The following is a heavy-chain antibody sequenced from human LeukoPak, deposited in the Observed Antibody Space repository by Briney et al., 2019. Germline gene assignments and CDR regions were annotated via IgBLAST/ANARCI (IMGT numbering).Heavy chain of an antibody. D-gene: IGHD3-22*01. Sequence: ASVKVSCKASGYTFSDYYIHWVRQAPGQGLEWMGWINPNSGGTNYAQKFQGRVTMTRDMSISTAYMEVSRLTSDDTAVYYCARATIADSSTYYIDYWGLGTPVTVSS. CDR1: GYTFSDYY. CDR3: ARATIADSSTYYIDY. J-gene: IGHJ4*02. V-gene: IGHV1-2*02. CDR2: INPNSGGT.